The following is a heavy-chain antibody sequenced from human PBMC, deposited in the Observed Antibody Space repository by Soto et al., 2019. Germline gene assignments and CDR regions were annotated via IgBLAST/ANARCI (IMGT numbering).Heavy chain of an antibody. CDR3: ARSVATPGTNIDF. CDR2: IYFSGST. D-gene: IGHD6-13*01. J-gene: IGHJ4*02. Sequence: SETLSLTCTVSGGSISSGDYYWSWIRQTPGQGLEWVGYIYFSGSTKYNPSLQSRLTISLDRSKRQFSMTLSSVTAADTAVYYCARSVATPGTNIDFWGQGTLVTVSS. V-gene: IGHV4-61*08. CDR1: GGSISSGDYY.